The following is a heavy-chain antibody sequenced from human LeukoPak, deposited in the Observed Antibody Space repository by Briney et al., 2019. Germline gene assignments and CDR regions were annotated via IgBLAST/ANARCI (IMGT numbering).Heavy chain of an antibody. Sequence: GGSLRLSCAASGFTFSSYSMNWVRQAPGKGLEWVSSISSSSSYIYYADSVKGRFTISRDNAKNSLYLQMNSLRAEDTAVYYCARDSYGSGSYYKGAPPPNMDVWGKGTTVTVSS. D-gene: IGHD3-10*01. CDR1: GFTFSSYS. J-gene: IGHJ6*03. V-gene: IGHV3-21*01. CDR2: ISSSSSYI. CDR3: ARDSYGSGSYYKGAPPPNMDV.